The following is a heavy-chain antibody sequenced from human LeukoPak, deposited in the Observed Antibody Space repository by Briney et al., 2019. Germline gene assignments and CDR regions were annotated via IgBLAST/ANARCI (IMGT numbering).Heavy chain of an antibody. CDR2: IKLEGSEK. D-gene: IGHD3-3*01. Sequence: GGPLRLSCGACGFTFGKYWMSWVRQAPGKGVEGVANIKLEGSEKNYVDSVKGRFTISRDNTKNSLYLQMNSLRVEDTAVFYCARDQYDTWSRRGNFDSWGQGTLVIVSS. V-gene: IGHV3-7*03. J-gene: IGHJ4*02. CDR1: GFTFGKYW. CDR3: ARDQYDTWSRRGNFDS.